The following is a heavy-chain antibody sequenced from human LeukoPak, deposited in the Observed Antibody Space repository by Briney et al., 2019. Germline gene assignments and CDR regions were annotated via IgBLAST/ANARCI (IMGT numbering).Heavy chain of an antibody. CDR3: ARDREQLVLRYFDY. D-gene: IGHD6-13*01. V-gene: IGHV3-33*08. Sequence: GGSLRLSCAASGFTFSSYSMNWVRQAPGKGLGWGAVIWYDGSNKYYADSVKGRFTISRDNSKNTLYLQMNSLRAEDTAVYYCARDREQLVLRYFDYWGQGTLVTVSS. CDR2: IWYDGSNK. CDR1: GFTFSSYS. J-gene: IGHJ4*02.